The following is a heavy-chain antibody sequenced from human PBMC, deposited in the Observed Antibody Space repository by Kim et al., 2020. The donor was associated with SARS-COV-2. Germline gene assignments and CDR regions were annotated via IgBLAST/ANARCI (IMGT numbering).Heavy chain of an antibody. J-gene: IGHJ5*02. CDR3: TTNSVYDYVWGSYLPPSVRFDP. V-gene: IGHV3-15*01. CDR2: IKSKTDGGTT. CDR1: GFTFSNAW. D-gene: IGHD3-16*02. Sequence: GGSLRLSCAASGFTFSNAWMSWVRQAPGKGLEWVGRIKSKTDGGTTDYAAPVKGRFTISRDDSKNTLYLQMNSLKTEDTAVYYCTTNSVYDYVWGSYLPPSVRFDPWGQGTLVTVSS.